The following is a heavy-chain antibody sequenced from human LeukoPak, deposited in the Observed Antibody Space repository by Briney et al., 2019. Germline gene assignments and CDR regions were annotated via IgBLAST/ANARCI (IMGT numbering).Heavy chain of an antibody. J-gene: IGHJ4*02. CDR2: INPNSGGT. CDR1: GYTFTRYG. V-gene: IGHV1-2*02. CDR3: ARGTEYQLVFDY. D-gene: IGHD2-2*01. Sequence: ASVKVSCKTSGYTFTRYGVSWVRQAPGQGLEWMGWINPNSGGTNYAQKFQGRVTMTRHTSISTAYMELSRLRSDDTAVYYCARGTEYQLVFDYWGQGTLVTVSS.